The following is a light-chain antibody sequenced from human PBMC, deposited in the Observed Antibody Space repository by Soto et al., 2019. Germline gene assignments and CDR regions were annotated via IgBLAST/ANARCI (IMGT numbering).Light chain of an antibody. Sequence: QSALTQPASVSGAPGQSIIISCTGTSSDVGIYNFVSWYQQHPGKAPKLMIYEVSKRPSGVSNRFSGSKSGNTASLTISGLQPEDESDYYCCSYAGNSGVFGGGTKVTVL. CDR2: EVS. V-gene: IGLV2-23*02. J-gene: IGLJ3*02. CDR3: CSYAGNSGV. CDR1: SSDVGIYNF.